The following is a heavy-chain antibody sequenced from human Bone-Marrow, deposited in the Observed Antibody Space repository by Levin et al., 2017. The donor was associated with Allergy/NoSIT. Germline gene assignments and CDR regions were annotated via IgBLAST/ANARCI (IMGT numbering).Heavy chain of an antibody. Sequence: GGSLRLSCAASGFTFSSYAMHWVRQAPGKGLEWVAVISYDGSNKYYADSVKGRFTISRDNSKNTLYLQMNSLRAEDTAVYYCARDSDYYDSSGYYLDYWGQGTLVTVSS. D-gene: IGHD3-22*01. CDR1: GFTFSSYA. V-gene: IGHV3-30-3*01. CDR2: ISYDGSNK. J-gene: IGHJ4*02. CDR3: ARDSDYYDSSGYYLDY.